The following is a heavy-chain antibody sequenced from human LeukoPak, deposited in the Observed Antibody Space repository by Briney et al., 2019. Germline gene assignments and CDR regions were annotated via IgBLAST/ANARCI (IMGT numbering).Heavy chain of an antibody. CDR3: ASGTYCGGDCPGYFDL. V-gene: IGHV4-30-2*01. D-gene: IGHD2-21*02. J-gene: IGHJ2*01. CDR1: GGSISSGGYY. Sequence: PSETLSLTCTVSGGSISSGGYYWSWIRQPPGKGLEWIGYIYHSGSTYYNPSLKSRVTISVDTSKNQFSLKLSSVTAADTAVYYCASGTYCGGDCPGYFDLWGRGTLVTVSS. CDR2: IYHSGST.